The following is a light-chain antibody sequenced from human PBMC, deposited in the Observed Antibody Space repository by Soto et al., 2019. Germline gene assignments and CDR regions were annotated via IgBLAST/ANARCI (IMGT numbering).Light chain of an antibody. J-gene: IGLJ3*02. CDR3: AAWDNSLRWV. CDR1: SSNIGSNF. V-gene: IGLV1-47*01. Sequence: QPVLTQPPSASGAPGQTVTISCSGSSSNIGSNFVYWYQQVPGTAPKLLIYRTDQRPSGVPDRFSGSKPGASAYLAISGLRSDDEADYYCAAWDNSLRWVFGGGTQLTVL. CDR2: RTD.